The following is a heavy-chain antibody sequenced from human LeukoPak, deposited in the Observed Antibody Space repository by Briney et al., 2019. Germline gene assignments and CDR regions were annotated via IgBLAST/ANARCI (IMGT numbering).Heavy chain of an antibody. D-gene: IGHD1-26*01. CDR3: ARDGAREPPFDY. J-gene: IGHJ4*02. CDR1: GCTFSSYA. Sequence: GGSLRLSCAASGCTFSSYAMHWVRQAPGKGLEWVAVISYDGSNKYYADSVKGRFTISRDNSKNTLYLQMNSLRAEDTAVYYCARDGAREPPFDYWGQGTLVTVSS. V-gene: IGHV3-30-3*01. CDR2: ISYDGSNK.